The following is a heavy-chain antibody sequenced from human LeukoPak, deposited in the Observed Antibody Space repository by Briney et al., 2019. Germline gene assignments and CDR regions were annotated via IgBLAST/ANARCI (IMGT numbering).Heavy chain of an antibody. CDR2: ISAYNGNT. Sequence: GASVKVSCKASGYTFTSYDINWVRQATGQGLEWMGWISAYNGNTNYAQKLQGRVTMTTDTSTSTAYMELRSLRSDDTAVYYCARVDSSGWNFDYWGRGTLVTVSS. CDR3: ARVDSSGWNFDY. J-gene: IGHJ4*02. CDR1: GYTFTSYD. V-gene: IGHV1-18*01. D-gene: IGHD6-19*01.